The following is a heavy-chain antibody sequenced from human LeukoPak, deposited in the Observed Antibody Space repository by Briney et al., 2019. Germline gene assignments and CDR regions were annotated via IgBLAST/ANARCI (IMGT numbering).Heavy chain of an antibody. J-gene: IGHJ3*02. CDR2: IKQDGSEK. Sequence: LPGGSLRLXCAASGFTFSNFWMNWVRQAPGKGLEWVANIKQDGSEKYYVDSVKGRFTVSRDNAKNSLYLQMNSLRAEDTAVYYCARPNFWSGPSAFDIWGQGTMVTASS. CDR1: GFTFSNFW. V-gene: IGHV3-7*01. CDR3: ARPNFWSGPSAFDI. D-gene: IGHD3-3*01.